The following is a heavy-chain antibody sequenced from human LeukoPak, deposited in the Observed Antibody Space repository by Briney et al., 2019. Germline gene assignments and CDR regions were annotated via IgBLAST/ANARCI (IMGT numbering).Heavy chain of an antibody. CDR3: ARDRDLNGYNNFDY. Sequence: GGSLRLSCAASGFTFSDYYMSWIRQAPGKGLEWVSYISSSGSTIYYADSVKGRFTISRDNAKNSLCLQMNSLRAEDTAVYYCARDRDLNGYNNFDYWGQGTLVTVSS. CDR2: ISSSGSTI. CDR1: GFTFSDYY. V-gene: IGHV3-11*01. J-gene: IGHJ4*02. D-gene: IGHD5-24*01.